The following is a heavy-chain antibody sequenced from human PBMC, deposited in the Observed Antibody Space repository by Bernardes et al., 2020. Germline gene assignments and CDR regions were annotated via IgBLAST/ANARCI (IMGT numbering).Heavy chain of an antibody. Sequence: GGSLRLSCAASGFTFSSYSMNWVRQAPGKGLEWVSSISSSSSYIYYADSVKGRFTISRDNAKNSLYLQMNSLRAEDTAVYYCARGPDPYYYYYGMDVWGQGTTVTVSS. CDR1: GFTFSSYS. CDR3: ARGPDPYYYYYGMDV. J-gene: IGHJ6*02. V-gene: IGHV3-21*01. CDR2: ISSSSSYI.